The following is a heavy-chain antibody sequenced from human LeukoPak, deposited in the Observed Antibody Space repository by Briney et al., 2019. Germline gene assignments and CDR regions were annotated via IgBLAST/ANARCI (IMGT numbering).Heavy chain of an antibody. D-gene: IGHD1-26*01. CDR2: IGDSGDNT. J-gene: IGHJ6*03. Sequence: GGSLRLSCAASGFPLRNYAMTWVRQAPGKGLEWVSGIGDSGDNTYCPDSVKGRFTISRDSSKNTLYLQMNSLRAEDTAVYYCAKVPLGSGSYFPYYYYMDVWGKGTTVTVSS. CDR1: GFPLRNYA. CDR3: AKVPLGSGSYFPYYYYMDV. V-gene: IGHV3-23*01.